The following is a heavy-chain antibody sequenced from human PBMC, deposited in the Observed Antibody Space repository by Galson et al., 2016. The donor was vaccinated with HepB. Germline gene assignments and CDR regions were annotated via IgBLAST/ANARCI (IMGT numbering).Heavy chain of an antibody. CDR2: TVPMLGIT. CDR1: GGDFSSYA. Sequence: SVKVSCKASGGDFSSYAVNWVRRVPGQGLEWMGRTVPMLGITNYAPKFQGRVTTSADKSMITAYMELSGLTSDDTAVYFCARHAVGSGTYKYFGLDVWGQGTTVTVSS. CDR3: ARHAVGSGTYKYFGLDV. J-gene: IGHJ6*02. D-gene: IGHD1-26*01. V-gene: IGHV1-69*04.